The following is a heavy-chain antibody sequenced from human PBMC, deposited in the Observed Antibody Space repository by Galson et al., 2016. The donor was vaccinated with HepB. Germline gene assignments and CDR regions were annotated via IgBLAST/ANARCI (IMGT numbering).Heavy chain of an antibody. Sequence: SLRLSCAVSGFTFSGYSMNWVRQAPGKGLEWVSSIISSSNYIYYTDSVKGRFTISRDNAKNSLFLQMNSLRAEDTAVYDCARVDYYSYYAMDVWGQGTTVTVSS. V-gene: IGHV3-21*01. CDR2: IISSSNYI. CDR1: GFTFSGYS. J-gene: IGHJ6*02. CDR3: ARVDYYSYYAMDV.